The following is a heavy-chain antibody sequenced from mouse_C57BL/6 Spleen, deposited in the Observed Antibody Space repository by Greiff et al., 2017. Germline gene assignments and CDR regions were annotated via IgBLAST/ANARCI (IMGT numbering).Heavy chain of an antibody. V-gene: IGHV1-64*01. D-gene: IGHD2-14*01. CDR2: IHPNSGST. Sequence: VQLQQPGAELVKPGASVKLSCKASGYTFTSYWMHWVKQRPGQGLEWIGMIHPNSGSTNYNEKFKSKATLTVDKSSSTAYLQLSSLTSEDSAVYYCGREDRDGRFADWGQGTLVTVSA. J-gene: IGHJ3*01. CDR1: GYTFTSYW. CDR3: GREDRDGRFAD.